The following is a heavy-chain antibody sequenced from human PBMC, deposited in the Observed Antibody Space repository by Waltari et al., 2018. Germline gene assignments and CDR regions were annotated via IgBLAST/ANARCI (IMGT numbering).Heavy chain of an antibody. CDR3: AREGEWERPPSGDAFDI. CDR2: ISSSSSYI. CDR1: GFTFSSYS. V-gene: IGHV3-21*01. J-gene: IGHJ3*02. Sequence: EVQLVESGGGLVKPGGSLRLSCAASGFTFSSYSMNWVRQAPGKGLEWVSSISSSSSYIYYADSVKGRFTISRDNAKNSLYLQMNSLRAEDTAVYYCAREGEWERPPSGDAFDIWGQGTRVTVSS. D-gene: IGHD1-26*01.